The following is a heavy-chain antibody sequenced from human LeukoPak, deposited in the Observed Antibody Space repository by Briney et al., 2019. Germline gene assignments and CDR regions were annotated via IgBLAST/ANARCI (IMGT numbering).Heavy chain of an antibody. CDR2: IGDSGVPT. Sequence: GGSLRLSCAASQFTFTTYAMSWVRQAPGRGLEWVSSIGDSGVPTYYADSVKGRFTISRDNSQNTLYLQMNSLGADDTAVYYCAKVATWTYFDSWGQGALVTVCS. D-gene: IGHD3/OR15-3a*01. CDR3: AKVATWTYFDS. CDR1: QFTFTTYA. V-gene: IGHV3-23*01. J-gene: IGHJ4*02.